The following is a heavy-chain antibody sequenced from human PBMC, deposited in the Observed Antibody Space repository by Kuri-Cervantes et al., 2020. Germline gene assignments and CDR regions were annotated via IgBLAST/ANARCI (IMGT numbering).Heavy chain of an antibody. V-gene: IGHV4-61*01. CDR1: GGSVSSGSYY. CDR3: ARSSGWYGGSYKIFDY. CDR2: IYYSGST. Sequence: SETLSLTCTVSGGSVSSGSYYWSWIRQPPGKGLEWIGYIYYSGSTNYNPSLKSRVTISVDTSKNQFSLKLSSVTAADTAVYYCARSSGWYGGSYKIFDYWGQGTLVTVSS. J-gene: IGHJ4*02. D-gene: IGHD6-19*01.